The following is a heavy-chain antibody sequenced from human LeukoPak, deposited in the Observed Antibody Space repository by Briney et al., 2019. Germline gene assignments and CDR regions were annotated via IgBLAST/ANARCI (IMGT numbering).Heavy chain of an antibody. Sequence: GESLKISCKGSGNSFTTYWIGWVRQMPGKGLEWMGIIYVGDSDTRYRPSFQGQVTISVDKSINTAYLQWSSLKASDTAMYYCARLRDVKTPWLVYWGQGTLVTVSS. CDR3: ARLRDVKTPWLVY. CDR1: GNSFTTYW. J-gene: IGHJ4*02. V-gene: IGHV5-51*01. D-gene: IGHD5-24*01. CDR2: IYVGDSDT.